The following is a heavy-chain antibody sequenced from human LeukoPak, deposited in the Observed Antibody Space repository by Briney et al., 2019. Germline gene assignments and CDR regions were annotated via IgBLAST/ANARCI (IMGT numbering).Heavy chain of an antibody. Sequence: ASVKVSCKASGGTFSSYAISWVRQAPGQGLEWMGGIIPIFGTANYAQKFQGRVTITADKSTSTAYMELSSLRSEDTAVYYCARGLHSRDYYDSSGYLWGQGTLVTVSS. D-gene: IGHD3-22*01. CDR1: GGTFSSYA. V-gene: IGHV1-69*06. CDR2: IIPIFGTA. CDR3: ARGLHSRDYYDSSGYL. J-gene: IGHJ4*02.